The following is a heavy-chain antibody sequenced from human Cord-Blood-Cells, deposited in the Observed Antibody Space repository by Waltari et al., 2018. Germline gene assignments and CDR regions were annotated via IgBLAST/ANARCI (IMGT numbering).Heavy chain of an antibody. D-gene: IGHD3-3*01. CDR2: IYYSGST. Sequence: QLQLPESGPGLVKPSETLSLTCTVSGGSISSSSYYWGWIRQPPGKGLEGIGSIYYSGSTYYNPSLKSRVTISVDTSKNQFSLKLSSVTAADTAVYYCARLLGVGDAFDIWGQGTMVTVSS. J-gene: IGHJ3*02. V-gene: IGHV4-39*07. CDR3: ARLLGVGDAFDI. CDR1: GGSISSSSYY.